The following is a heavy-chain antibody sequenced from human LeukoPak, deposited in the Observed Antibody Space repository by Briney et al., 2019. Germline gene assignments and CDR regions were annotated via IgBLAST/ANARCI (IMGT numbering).Heavy chain of an antibody. CDR2: ISSNGGST. CDR3: VEDRSIAVAFYYYYGMDV. J-gene: IGHJ6*02. V-gene: IGHV3-64D*09. CDR1: GXTFSSYA. D-gene: IGHD6-19*01. Sequence: GGSLRLSCSASGXTFSSYAMHWVRQAPGKGLEYVSAISSNGGSTYYADSVKGRFTISRDNSKNTLYLQMSSLRAEDTAVYYCVEDRSIAVAFYYYYGMDVWGQGTTVTVSS.